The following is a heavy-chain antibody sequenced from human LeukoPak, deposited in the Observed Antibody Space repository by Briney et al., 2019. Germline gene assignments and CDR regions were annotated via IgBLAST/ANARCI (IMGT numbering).Heavy chain of an antibody. Sequence: GASVKVSCKASGYTFTSYGISWVRQAPGQGLEWMGWISAYNGNTNYAQKLQGRVTMTTDTSTSTAYMELRSLRSDDTAVYYCARGWTMVRGVYTPRNWFDPWGQGTLVTVSS. J-gene: IGHJ5*02. CDR1: GYTFTSYG. CDR3: ARGWTMVRGVYTPRNWFDP. V-gene: IGHV1-18*01. CDR2: ISAYNGNT. D-gene: IGHD3-10*01.